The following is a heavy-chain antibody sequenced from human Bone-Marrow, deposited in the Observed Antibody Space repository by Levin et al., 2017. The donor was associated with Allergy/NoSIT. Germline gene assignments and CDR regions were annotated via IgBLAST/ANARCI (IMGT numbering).Heavy chain of an antibody. Sequence: GESLKISCAASEFTFSRYAMNWVRQAPGKGLEFVSNIVYDGSKSHYGDSVRGRFTISRDNSKNILYLQMDSLRPEDTAIYYCSTWGFQLGVDFWGQGILVSVSS. CDR2: IVYDGSKS. J-gene: IGHJ4*02. D-gene: IGHD7-27*01. V-gene: IGHV3-30*04. CDR1: EFTFSRYA. CDR3: STWGFQLGVDF.